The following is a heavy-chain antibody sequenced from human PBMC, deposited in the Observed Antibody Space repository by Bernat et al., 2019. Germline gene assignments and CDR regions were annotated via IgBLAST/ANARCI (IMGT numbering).Heavy chain of an antibody. CDR3: AKDGALYYYGSGSPDY. V-gene: IGHV3-23*01. CDR2: ISGSGGST. Sequence: EVQLLESGGGLVQPGGSLRLSCAASGFTFSSYAMSWVRQAPGKGLEWVSAISGSGGSTYYADSVKDRFTISRDNSKNTLYLQMNSLRAEDTAVYYCAKDGALYYYGSGSPDYWGQGTLVTVSS. CDR1: GFTFSSYA. D-gene: IGHD3-10*01. J-gene: IGHJ4*02.